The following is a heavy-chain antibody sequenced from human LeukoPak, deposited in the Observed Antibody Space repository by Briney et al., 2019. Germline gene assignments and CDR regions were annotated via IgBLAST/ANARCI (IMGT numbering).Heavy chain of an antibody. Sequence: GGSLRLSCAASGFTFSTFWMHWVRHAQGKGLVWVSGINSDGSITTYADSVKGRFTVSRDNAENTLYLQRNSLRAEHKAVYYWSKGRYYGMEVWGQGAPVTVS. V-gene: IGHV3-74*03. CDR3: SKGRYYGMEV. J-gene: IGHJ6*02. CDR2: INSDGSIT. CDR1: GFTFSTFW.